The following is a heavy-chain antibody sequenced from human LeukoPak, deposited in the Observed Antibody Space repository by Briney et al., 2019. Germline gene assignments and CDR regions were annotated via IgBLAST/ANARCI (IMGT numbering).Heavy chain of an antibody. CDR3: AKDLVWFGELSYFDY. CDR2: ISGSGGST. CDR1: GFTFSSYA. J-gene: IGHJ4*02. D-gene: IGHD3-10*01. V-gene: IGHV3-23*01. Sequence: PGGSLRFSCAASGFTFSSYAMSWVRQAPGKGLEWVSAISGSGGSTYYADSVKGRFTISRDNSKNTLYLQMNSLRAEDTAVYYCAKDLVWFGELSYFDYWGQGTLVTVSS.